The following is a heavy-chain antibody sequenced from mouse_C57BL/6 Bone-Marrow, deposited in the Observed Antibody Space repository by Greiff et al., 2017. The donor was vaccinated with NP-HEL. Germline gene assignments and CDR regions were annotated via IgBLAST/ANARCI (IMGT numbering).Heavy chain of an antibody. CDR3: AREWGYYYGSSYVGYYAMDY. J-gene: IGHJ4*01. CDR2: IYPRDGST. Sequence: VQLQESGPELVKPGASVKLSCKASGYTFTSYDINWVKQRPGQGLEWIGWIYPRDGSTKYNEKFKGKATLTVDTSSSTAYMELHSLTSEDSAVYFCAREWGYYYGSSYVGYYAMDYWGQGTSVTVSS. CDR1: GYTFTSYD. D-gene: IGHD1-1*01. V-gene: IGHV1-85*01.